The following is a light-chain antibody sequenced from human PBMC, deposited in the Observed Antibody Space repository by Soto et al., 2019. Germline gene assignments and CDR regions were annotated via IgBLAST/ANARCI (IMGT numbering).Light chain of an antibody. CDR2: AAS. Sequence: EIVLTQSPGTLSLSPGERATLSCRASQTVSSNYLAWYQQKPGQAPRLLIYAASTRATGIPDRCSGSGSGTDFSLSISRLEPEDFAVYYCQLYGTSPKPFGQGTKVEIK. V-gene: IGKV3-20*01. CDR3: QLYGTSPKP. J-gene: IGKJ1*01. CDR1: QTVSSNY.